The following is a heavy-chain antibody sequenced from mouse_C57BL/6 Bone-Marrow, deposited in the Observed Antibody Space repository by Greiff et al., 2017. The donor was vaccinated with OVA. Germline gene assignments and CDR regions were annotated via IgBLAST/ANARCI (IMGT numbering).Heavy chain of an antibody. Sequence: EVQLQESGAELVRPGASVKLSCTASGFNIKDDYMHWVKQRPEQGLEWIGWIDPENGDTEYASKFQGKATIPADTSSNTAYLQLSSLTSEDTAVYYCTTWGTTVVNYWGQGTTLTVSS. V-gene: IGHV14-4*01. D-gene: IGHD1-1*01. J-gene: IGHJ2*01. CDR1: GFNIKDDY. CDR2: IDPENGDT. CDR3: TTWGTTVVNY.